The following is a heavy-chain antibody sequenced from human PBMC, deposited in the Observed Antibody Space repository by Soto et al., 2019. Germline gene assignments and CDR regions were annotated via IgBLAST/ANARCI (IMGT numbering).Heavy chain of an antibody. J-gene: IGHJ6*03. Sequence: QVKPLQSGAEMKKPGSSDTVSCHASGDTFSTHTITWGRQAPGQGLEWVGRIIPLLGLTDYAQKFLGRGTIRADKATSKAYLVLSSLTAKDTALCYCARDQHCSVSTCFGYPGVWGTGTAVTLSS. V-gene: IGHV1-69*02. CDR3: ARDQHCSVSTCFGYPGV. D-gene: IGHD5-18*01. CDR1: GDTFSTHT. CDR2: IIPLLGLT.